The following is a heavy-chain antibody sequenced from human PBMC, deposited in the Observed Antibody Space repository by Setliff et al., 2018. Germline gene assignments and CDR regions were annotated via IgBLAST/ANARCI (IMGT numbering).Heavy chain of an antibody. CDR2: IYHSGST. D-gene: IGHD3-3*01. Sequence: SETLSLTCAVSGYSISSGYYWGWIRQPPGKGLEWIGSIYHSGSTYYNPSLKSRVTISVDTSKNQFSLKLSSVTAADMAVYYCARAGPTVTFFRVLVISWWDPWGQGSLVTVSS. CDR1: GYSISSGYY. CDR3: ARAGPTVTFFRVLVISWWDP. J-gene: IGHJ5*02. V-gene: IGHV4-38-2*01.